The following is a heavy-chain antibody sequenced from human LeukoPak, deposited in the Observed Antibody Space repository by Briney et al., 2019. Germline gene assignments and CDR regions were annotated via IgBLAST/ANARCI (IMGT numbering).Heavy chain of an antibody. CDR3: ARVARSMSSSSEDS. J-gene: IGHJ4*02. Sequence: SQTLSLTCTVSGGSISSGDYYWSWIRQPPGKGLEWIGYIYYSGSTYYNPSLKSRVTISVDTSKNQFSLKLNSVTAADTAVYYCARVARSMSSSSEDSWGQGTLVTVSS. D-gene: IGHD6-13*01. CDR2: IYYSGST. V-gene: IGHV4-30-4*08. CDR1: GGSISSGDYY.